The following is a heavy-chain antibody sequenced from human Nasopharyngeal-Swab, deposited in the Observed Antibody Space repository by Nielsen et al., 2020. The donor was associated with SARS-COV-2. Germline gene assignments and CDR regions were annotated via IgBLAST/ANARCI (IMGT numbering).Heavy chain of an antibody. V-gene: IGHV3-74*01. CDR3: AREWERPYYFDY. CDR2: INSDGSDT. CDR1: GFTFNRYW. J-gene: IGHJ4*02. Sequence: GGSLRLSCAASGFTFNRYWLHWVRQVPGKGLQWVSRINSDGSDTRYAESVKGRFTASRDTANSMLYLQLNSVRVEDTGVYFCAREWERPYYFDYWGQGAQVTVSS. D-gene: IGHD1-26*01.